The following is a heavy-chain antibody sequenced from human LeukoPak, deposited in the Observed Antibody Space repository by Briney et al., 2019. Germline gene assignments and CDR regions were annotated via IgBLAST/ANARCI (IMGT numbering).Heavy chain of an antibody. J-gene: IGHJ4*02. CDR3: ARGTYYYDSSGYYYTGGGAPMPFH. V-gene: IGHV4-61*01. CDR1: GGSVSSGSYY. Sequence: SETLSLTCTVSGGSVSSGSYYWSWIRQPPGKGLEWIGYIYYSGSTNYNPTLKSRVTISVDTSKNPFSLKLSSVTAADTAVYYCARGTYYYDSSGYYYTGGGAPMPFHGGQGTLVTVSS. CDR2: IYYSGST. D-gene: IGHD3-22*01.